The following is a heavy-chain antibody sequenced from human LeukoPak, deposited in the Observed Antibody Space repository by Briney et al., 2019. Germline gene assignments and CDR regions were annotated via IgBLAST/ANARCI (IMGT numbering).Heavy chain of an antibody. D-gene: IGHD2-15*01. CDR1: GFTLSSYG. CDR3: AKECSSGSTCYIIDY. CDR2: ISNDGSNK. J-gene: IGHJ4*02. Sequence: GGSLRLSCAASGFTLSSYGMHWVRQAPGKGLEWVAVISNDGSNKNYADSVKGRFTISRDNSKNTLYLQMSSLRAEDTALYYCAKECSSGSTCYIIDYWGQGTLVTVSS. V-gene: IGHV3-30*18.